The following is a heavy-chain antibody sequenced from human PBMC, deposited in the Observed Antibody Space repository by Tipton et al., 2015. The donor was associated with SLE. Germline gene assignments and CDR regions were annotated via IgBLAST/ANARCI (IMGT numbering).Heavy chain of an antibody. CDR2: INNSGST. V-gene: IGHV4-34*01. Sequence: TLSLTCTVPGGSISSYYWSWIRQPPGKGLEWSGEINNSGSTNYNPSLKSRVTISVDTSKNQFSLKLSSVTAADTAVDYCAREDSSSWYWYFDLWGRGTLVTVSS. CDR1: GGSISSYY. CDR3: AREDSSSWYWYFDL. J-gene: IGHJ2*01. D-gene: IGHD6-13*01.